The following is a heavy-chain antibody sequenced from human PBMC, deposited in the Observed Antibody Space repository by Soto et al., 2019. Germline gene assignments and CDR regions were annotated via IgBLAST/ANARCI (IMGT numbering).Heavy chain of an antibody. J-gene: IGHJ5*02. CDR3: ARGQRFSDWFDP. Sequence: QVHLQQSGPGLVNPSETLSLTCTVSGGSMSSYYWTWIRQPAGKGLEWIGCVYSSGGTHYNPSLKSRVTISLDTSKNQFSLRLLSVTDADTAVYYCARGQRFSDWFDPWGQGTLVTVSS. V-gene: IGHV4-4*07. CDR1: GGSMSSYY. D-gene: IGHD3-3*01. CDR2: VYSSGGT.